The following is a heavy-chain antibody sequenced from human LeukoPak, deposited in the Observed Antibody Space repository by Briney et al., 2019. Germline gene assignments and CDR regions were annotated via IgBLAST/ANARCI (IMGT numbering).Heavy chain of an antibody. CDR2: ISGSGGST. J-gene: IGHJ6*02. D-gene: IGHD6-13*01. V-gene: IGHV3-23*01. CDR1: GFTFSSYA. CDR3: AREGIAAAYYYYGMDV. Sequence: GGSLRLSCAASGFTFSSYAMSWVRQAPGKGLEWVSAISGSGGSTYYADSVKGRFTISRDNSKNTLYLQMNSLRAEDTAVYYCAREGIAAAYYYYGMDVWGQGTTVTVSS.